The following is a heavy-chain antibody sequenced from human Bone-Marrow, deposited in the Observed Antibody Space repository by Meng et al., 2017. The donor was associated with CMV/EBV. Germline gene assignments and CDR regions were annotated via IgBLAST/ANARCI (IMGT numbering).Heavy chain of an antibody. CDR1: GYTFTGYY. CDR3: ARDQLWSSVTFDYYGMDV. Sequence: SVKVSCKASGYTFTGYYMHWVRQAPGQGLEWMGGIIPIFGTANYAQKFQGRVTITTDESTSTAYMELSSLRSEDTAVYYCARDQLWSSVTFDYYGMDVWGQGTTVTVSS. D-gene: IGHD5-18*01. CDR2: IIPIFGTA. J-gene: IGHJ6*02. V-gene: IGHV1-69*05.